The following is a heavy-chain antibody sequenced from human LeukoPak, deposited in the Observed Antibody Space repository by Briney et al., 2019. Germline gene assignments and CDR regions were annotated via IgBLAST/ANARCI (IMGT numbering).Heavy chain of an antibody. CDR2: ISSSSSYI. Sequence: PGGSLRLSCAASGFTFSSYSMNWVRQAPGKGLEWVSSISSSSSYIYYADSVKGRFTISRDNAKNSLYLQMNSLRAEDTAVYYCARDSGSYSGYYYYYMDVWGKGTTVTVSS. V-gene: IGHV3-21*01. J-gene: IGHJ6*03. CDR1: GFTFSSYS. CDR3: ARDSGSYSGYYYYYMDV. D-gene: IGHD1-26*01.